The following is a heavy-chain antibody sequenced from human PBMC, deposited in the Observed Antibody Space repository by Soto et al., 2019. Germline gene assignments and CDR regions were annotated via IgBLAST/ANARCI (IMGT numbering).Heavy chain of an antibody. CDR2: SRDKPQGYST. CDR1: GFTLSDHC. V-gene: IGHV3-72*01. Sequence: GGSLRLSCAGSGFTLSDHCIDWVRQAPGKGLEWVGRSRDKPQGYSTTYAASVKGRFTASRDESKNSAYLQMNSLKTEDTAVYYCVRATYFSDSSGYTRCLDYWGQGTLVTVSS. J-gene: IGHJ4*02. D-gene: IGHD3-22*01. CDR3: VRATYFSDSSGYTRCLDY.